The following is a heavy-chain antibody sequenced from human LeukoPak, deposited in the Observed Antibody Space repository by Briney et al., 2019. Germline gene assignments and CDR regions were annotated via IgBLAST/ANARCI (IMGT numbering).Heavy chain of an antibody. CDR1: GFTFSSYW. CDR3: AREAYYYDSSGYWIFDY. J-gene: IGHJ4*02. Sequence: GGSLRLSCAASGFTFSSYWMSWVRQAPGKGLEWVANIKQDGSEKYYVDSVKGRFTISRDNAKNSLYLQMNSLRAEDTAVYYCAREAYYYDSSGYWIFDYWGQGTLVTVSS. D-gene: IGHD3-22*01. V-gene: IGHV3-7*01. CDR2: IKQDGSEK.